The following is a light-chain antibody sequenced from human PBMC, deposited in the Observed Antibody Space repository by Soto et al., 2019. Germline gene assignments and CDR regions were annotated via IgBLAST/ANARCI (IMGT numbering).Light chain of an antibody. Sequence: NFMLTQPHSVSASPGKTVTISCTRSSGSIASNYVQWYQQRPGSSPTTVIYEDNQRPSGVPDRFSGSIDSSSNSASLIISGLKTDDEADYYCQSYDSSSVVFGGGTKLTVL. J-gene: IGLJ2*01. V-gene: IGLV6-57*01. CDR2: EDN. CDR1: SGSIASNY. CDR3: QSYDSSSVV.